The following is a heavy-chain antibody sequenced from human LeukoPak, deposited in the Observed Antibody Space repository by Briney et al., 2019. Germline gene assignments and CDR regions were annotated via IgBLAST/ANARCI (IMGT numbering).Heavy chain of an antibody. V-gene: IGHV3-21*01. J-gene: IGHJ6*02. Sequence: GRSLRLSCASSGFTFSTYSMNWVRQAPGKGLEWVSSISRSSSYIYYADSVKGRFTISRDNAKNSLYLQMNSLRAEDTAVYFCARDLKWGVLGYSYGSGMDVWGQGTTVAVSS. CDR2: ISRSSSYI. CDR3: ARDLKWGVLGYSYGSGMDV. D-gene: IGHD5-18*01. CDR1: GFTFSTYS.